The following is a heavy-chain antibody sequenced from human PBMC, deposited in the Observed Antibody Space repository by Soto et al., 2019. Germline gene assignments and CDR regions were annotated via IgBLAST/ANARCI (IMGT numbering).Heavy chain of an antibody. CDR1: VGSGFTFTDYA. CDR2: ISGSDYRT. D-gene: IGHD4-17*01. V-gene: IGHV3-23*01. Sequence: EVQLLESGGGLVQPGGSLRLSCVASVGSGFTFTDYAMAWVRQAPEKGLAWVSGISGSDYRTYYADSVKGRFTIARDNSKNTRFLQMNGLRAEDPAIYYCVGDYGGLEGFDVWGQGTMVTVSS. J-gene: IGHJ3*01. CDR3: VGDYGGLEGFDV.